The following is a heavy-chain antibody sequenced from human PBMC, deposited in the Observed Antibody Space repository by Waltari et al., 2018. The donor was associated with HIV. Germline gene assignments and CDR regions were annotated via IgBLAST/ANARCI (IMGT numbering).Heavy chain of an antibody. CDR2: IKPDGTQT. Sequence: EVRLVESGGGLGQPGGSLRLSCAGSGFTFSRDWMHWVRQTPGKGLEWVSRIKPDGTQTDYADSVKGRFTISRDNAKSTLHLQLNALSVEDTALYFCTGDTFGNDDFWGQGVLITVSS. CDR3: TGDTFGNDDF. V-gene: IGHV3-74*01. D-gene: IGHD1-1*01. CDR1: GFTFSRDW. J-gene: IGHJ4*02.